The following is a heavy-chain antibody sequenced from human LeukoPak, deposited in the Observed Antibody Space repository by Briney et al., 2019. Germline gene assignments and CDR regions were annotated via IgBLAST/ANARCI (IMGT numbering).Heavy chain of an antibody. CDR3: ARDLGYYDSSGYYRGGFDY. Sequence: GGSLRLSCAASGFTFDDYAMHWVRQAPGKGLEWVSGISWNSGSIGYADSVKGRFTISRDNAKNSLYLQMNSLRAEDTAVYYCARDLGYYDSSGYYRGGFDYWGQGTLVTVSS. D-gene: IGHD3-22*01. V-gene: IGHV3-9*01. J-gene: IGHJ4*02. CDR1: GFTFDDYA. CDR2: ISWNSGSI.